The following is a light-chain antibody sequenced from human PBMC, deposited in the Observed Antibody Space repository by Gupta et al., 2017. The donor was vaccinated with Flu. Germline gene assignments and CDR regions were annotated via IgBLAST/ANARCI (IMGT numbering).Light chain of an antibody. CDR2: TAS. V-gene: IGKV1D-12*01. Sequence: DIQMTQSPSSVSASVGDRVTITCRASHDIDTWLVWYQQKPGKAPKLLIYTASSLQSGVPSRFSGSGSGTXFTLTIXSLQPEDFAVDYCQQANEVPPIFGXGTKVEIK. CDR3: QQANEVPPI. CDR1: HDIDTW. J-gene: IGKJ2*01.